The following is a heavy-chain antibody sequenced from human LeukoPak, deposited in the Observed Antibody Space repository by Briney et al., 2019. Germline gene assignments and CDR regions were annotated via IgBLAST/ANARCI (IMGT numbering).Heavy chain of an antibody. CDR3: ARVVGATKLDY. J-gene: IGHJ4*02. V-gene: IGHV3-53*01. CDR2: IYSGGST. D-gene: IGHD1-26*01. CDR1: GFTVSSNY. Sequence: PGGSLRLSCAASGFTVSSNYMSWVRQAPGKGLEWVSVIYSGGSTYYADSVKGRFTISRDNAKNSLYLQMNSLRAEDTAVYYCARVVGATKLDYWGQGTLVTVSS.